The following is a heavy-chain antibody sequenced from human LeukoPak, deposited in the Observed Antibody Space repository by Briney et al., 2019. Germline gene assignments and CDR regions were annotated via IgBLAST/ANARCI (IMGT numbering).Heavy chain of an antibody. CDR2: IAYDGSRA. Sequence: GRSLRLSCAGSGFTSGGYGMHWFRQTPGKGLEWVAVIAYDGSRAFYADSVKGRFTISRDNSKNTMSVQMDDLRAEDTAVYYCTRYNNDHFDYWGQGTLVTVSS. CDR1: GFTSGGYG. J-gene: IGHJ4*02. CDR3: TRYNNDHFDY. V-gene: IGHV3-33*01. D-gene: IGHD1-14*01.